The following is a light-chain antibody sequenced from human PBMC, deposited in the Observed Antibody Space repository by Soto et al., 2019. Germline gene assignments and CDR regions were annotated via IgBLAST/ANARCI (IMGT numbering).Light chain of an antibody. Sequence: DIQMTQSPSSLSASVGDRVTITCRASQSISSYLNWYQQKPGKAPKVLISGASSLQSGVPLRFSDSGSGTDFTLTISSLQSEEFASYYCQQSHSTPLTFGGGTKVEIK. CDR3: QQSHSTPLT. CDR2: GAS. J-gene: IGKJ4*01. CDR1: QSISSY. V-gene: IGKV1-39*01.